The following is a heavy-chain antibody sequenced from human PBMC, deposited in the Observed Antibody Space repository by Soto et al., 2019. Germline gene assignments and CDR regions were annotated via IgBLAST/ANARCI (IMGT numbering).Heavy chain of an antibody. CDR1: GGSFSGYY. D-gene: IGHD3-9*01. CDR2: INHSEST. J-gene: IGHJ4*02. V-gene: IGHV4-34*01. Sequence: SETLSLTCAVYGGSFSGYYWSWIRPPPGKGLEWIGEINHSESTNYNPSLKSRVTISVDTSKNQFSLKLSSVTAADTAVYYCARGRSVELLRYFDWLFCPFDYWGQGTLVTVSS. CDR3: ARGRSVELLRYFDWLFCPFDY.